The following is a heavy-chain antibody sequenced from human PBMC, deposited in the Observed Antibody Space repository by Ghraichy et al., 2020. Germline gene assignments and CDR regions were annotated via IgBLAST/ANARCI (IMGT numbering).Heavy chain of an antibody. Sequence: SQTLSLTCTVSGVSISSYYWTWLRQAPGKGLEWIGYVSYRGSTKYNPSLKSRVTFSVDTSKNQFFLKLTSVTAADTAVYYFARMVQSVAEVDFWGQGTLVTVSS. V-gene: IGHV4-59*01. D-gene: IGHD6-19*01. J-gene: IGHJ4*02. CDR2: VSYRGST. CDR1: GVSISSYY. CDR3: ARMVQSVAEVDF.